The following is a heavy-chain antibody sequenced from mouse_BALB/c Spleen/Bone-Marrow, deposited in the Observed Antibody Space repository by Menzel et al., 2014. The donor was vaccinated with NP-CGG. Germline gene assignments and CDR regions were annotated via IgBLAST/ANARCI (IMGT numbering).Heavy chain of an antibody. Sequence: EVQLVESGGGLVQPGGSLRLSCTPSGFTFXDYYMSWVRQPPGKALEWLAFIRNKAYGYTTEYSASARGRFTISRDNSQSILYLQMNTLRAEDSATYYCARFPMDYWGQGTSVTVSS. CDR1: GFTFXDYY. V-gene: IGHV7-3*02. CDR3: ARFPMDY. CDR2: IRNKAYGYTT. J-gene: IGHJ4*01.